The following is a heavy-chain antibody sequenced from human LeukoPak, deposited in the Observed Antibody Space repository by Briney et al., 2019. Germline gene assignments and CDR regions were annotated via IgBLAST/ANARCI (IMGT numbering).Heavy chain of an antibody. CDR3: VRARSGSYYECIDY. J-gene: IGHJ4*02. CDR1: GYTFTSYA. D-gene: IGHD1-26*01. Sequence: ASVKVSCKASGYTFTSYAMNWVRQAPGQGLEWMGWISAYNGNTNYAQKLQGRVTMTTDTSTSTAYMELRSLRSDDTAVYYCVRARSGSYYECIDYWGQGTLVTVSS. CDR2: ISAYNGNT. V-gene: IGHV1-18*01.